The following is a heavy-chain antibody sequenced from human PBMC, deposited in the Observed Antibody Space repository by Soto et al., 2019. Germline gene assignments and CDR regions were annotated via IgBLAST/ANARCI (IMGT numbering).Heavy chain of an antibody. CDR3: AKVYFGDSDGVAI. V-gene: IGHV3-23*04. J-gene: IGHJ3*02. CDR2: ITASGRTT. D-gene: IGHD3-16*01. Sequence: VQLVESGGGLVQPGGSLRLSCAASGFTFSNFDMSWVRQAPGRGLEWVSEITASGRTTSYADSVKGRFTISKDESKNMLYLEMNSLRADDTALYYCAKVYFGDSDGVAIWGQGTMVTVSS. CDR1: GFTFSNFD.